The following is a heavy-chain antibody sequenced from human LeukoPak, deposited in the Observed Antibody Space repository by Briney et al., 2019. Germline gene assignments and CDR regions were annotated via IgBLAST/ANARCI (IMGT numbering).Heavy chain of an antibody. CDR3: AISSSSAPFYFDY. CDR1: GGSISSGDYY. V-gene: IGHV4-30-4*01. CDR2: IYYSGST. Sequence: SQTLSLTCTVSGGSISSGDYYWSWIRQPPGKGLEWIGYIYYSGSTYYNPSLKSRVTISVDTSKNQFSLKLSSVTAADTAVYYCAISSSSAPFYFDYWGQGTLVTVPS. J-gene: IGHJ4*02. D-gene: IGHD6-6*01.